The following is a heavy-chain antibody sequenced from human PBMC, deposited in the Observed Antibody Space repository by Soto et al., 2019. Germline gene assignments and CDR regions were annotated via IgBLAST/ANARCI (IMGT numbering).Heavy chain of an antibody. CDR2: MNPGSGNT. D-gene: IGHD3-16*02. J-gene: IGHJ5*02. CDR1: GYTFTNCE. Sequence: ASVKVSCKASGYTFTNCEINWVRQATGQGLEWMGWMNPGSGNTGYAHKFQGRVTMTRNISISTSYMELSRLGSDDTAIYYCARMASSRSLNWFDPWGQGTLVTVSS. V-gene: IGHV1-8*01. CDR3: ARMASSRSLNWFDP.